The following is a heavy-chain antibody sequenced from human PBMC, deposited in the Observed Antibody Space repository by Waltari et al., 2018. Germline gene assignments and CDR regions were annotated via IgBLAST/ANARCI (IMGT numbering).Heavy chain of an antibody. CDR3: ARSLERRGIAVAGNYYYYMDV. CDR1: GGSISSYY. V-gene: IGHV4-59*01. CDR2: IYYSGST. J-gene: IGHJ6*03. Sequence: QVQLQESGPGLVKPSETLSLTCTVSGGSISSYYWSWIRQPPGKGLEWIGYIYYSGSTNYNPSLKSRVTISVDTSKNQFSLKLSSVTAADTAVYYCARSLERRGIAVAGNYYYYMDVWGKGTTVTVSS. D-gene: IGHD6-19*01.